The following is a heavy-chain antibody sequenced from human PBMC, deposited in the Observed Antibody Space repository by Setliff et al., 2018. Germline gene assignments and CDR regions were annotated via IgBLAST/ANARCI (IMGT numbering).Heavy chain of an antibody. D-gene: IGHD3-9*01. J-gene: IGHJ3*02. Sequence: PSETLSLTCTVSGGSISSGTYYWGWIRQHPGKGLEWIGYFYKNGNTNYNPSLKSRCTISLDTPKNQFSRRLSSVTAVDTGVHYGARVQRYKGAFDIWGQGTLVTVSS. CDR1: GGSISSGTYY. CDR2: FYKNGNT. CDR3: ARVQRYKGAFDI. V-gene: IGHV4-31*03.